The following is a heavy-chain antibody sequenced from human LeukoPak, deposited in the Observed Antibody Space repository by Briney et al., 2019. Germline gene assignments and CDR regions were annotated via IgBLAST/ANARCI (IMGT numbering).Heavy chain of an antibody. D-gene: IGHD5-12*01. J-gene: IGHJ6*02. CDR2: ISSSSSYI. CDR3: AREPFSGYPNIYYYYGMDV. CDR1: GFTFSSYS. Sequence: GGSLRLSCAASGFTFSSYSMNWVRQAPGEGLEWVSSISSSSSYIYYADSVKGRFTISRDNAKNSLYLQMNSLRAEDTAVYYCAREPFSGYPNIYYYYGMDVWGQGTTVTVSS. V-gene: IGHV3-21*04.